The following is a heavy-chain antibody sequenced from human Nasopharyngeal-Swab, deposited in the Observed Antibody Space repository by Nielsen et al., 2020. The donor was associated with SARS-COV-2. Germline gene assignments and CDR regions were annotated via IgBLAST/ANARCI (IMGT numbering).Heavy chain of an antibody. Sequence: GESLKISCAASGFIFSASAIHWVRQASWKGLAWVGRIGDKDHNYATTYGASVQGRFTISRDDSKNTAFLQMDSLKTEDTALYYCTTDFYFDYWGQGTLVTVSA. V-gene: IGHV3-73*01. CDR2: IGDKDHNYAT. CDR1: GFIFSASA. CDR3: TTDFYFDY. J-gene: IGHJ4*02.